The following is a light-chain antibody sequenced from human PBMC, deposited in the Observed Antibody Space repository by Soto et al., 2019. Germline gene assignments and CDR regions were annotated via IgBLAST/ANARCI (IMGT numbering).Light chain of an antibody. V-gene: IGLV2-14*01. J-gene: IGLJ1*01. CDR3: SSYTSSSTLLYV. CDR2: DVS. Sequence: QSALTQPASVSGSPGQSITITWTVTSSDVGGYNYVSWYQQHPGKAPKLMIYDVSNRPSGVSNRFSGSKSGNTASLTISGLQAEDEADYYCSSYTSSSTLLYVFGTGTKLTVL. CDR1: SSDVGGYNY.